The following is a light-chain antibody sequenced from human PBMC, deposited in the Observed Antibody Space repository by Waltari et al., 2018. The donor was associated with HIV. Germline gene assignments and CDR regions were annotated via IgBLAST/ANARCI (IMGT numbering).Light chain of an antibody. J-gene: IGLJ2*01. CDR1: SSDVGGYNY. CDR2: DVT. CDR3: SSYANNSTLVI. V-gene: IGLV2-14*03. Sequence: QSALTQPASVSGSPGQSITISCTGTSSDVGGYNYVSWYQQHPGTAPNLMIYDVTCRPSGVSNRFSGSKSGNTASLTISGLQTEDESNYYCSSYANNSTLVIFGGGTKLTVL.